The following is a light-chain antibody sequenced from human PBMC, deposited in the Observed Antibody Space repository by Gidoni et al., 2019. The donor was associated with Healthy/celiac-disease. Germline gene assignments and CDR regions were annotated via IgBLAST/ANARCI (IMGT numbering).Light chain of an antibody. CDR3: QQSYSTPPWT. CDR2: AAS. J-gene: IGKJ1*01. V-gene: IGKV1-39*01. CDR1: QSISSY. Sequence: DIQMTQSPSSLSASVGDRVTITCRASQSISSYLNWYQQKPGKAPKLLIYAASSLQSGVPSRFSGSGSGTDFTLTISSLQPEDFATYYGQQSYSTPPWTFXQXTKVXIK.